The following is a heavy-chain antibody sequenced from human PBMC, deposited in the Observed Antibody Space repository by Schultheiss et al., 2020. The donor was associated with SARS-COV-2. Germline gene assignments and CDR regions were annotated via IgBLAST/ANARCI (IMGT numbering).Heavy chain of an antibody. CDR1: GGSITGYY. CDR2: IYYSGST. Sequence: SETLSLTCTVSGGSITGYYWSWIRQPPGKGLEWIGYIYYSGSTNYNPSLKSRVTISVDTSKNQFSLKLSSVTAADTAVYYCARVGRSYYGSGSPNWFDPWGQGTLVTVSS. J-gene: IGHJ5*02. V-gene: IGHV4-59*01. CDR3: ARVGRSYYGSGSPNWFDP. D-gene: IGHD3-10*01.